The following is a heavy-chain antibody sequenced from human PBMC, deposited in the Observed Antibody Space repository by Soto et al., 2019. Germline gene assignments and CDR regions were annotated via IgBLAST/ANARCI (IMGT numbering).Heavy chain of an antibody. J-gene: IGHJ5*01. Sequence: EVQLVESGGGLGQPGRSLRLSCAGSGFTFGDFAMHWVRQAPGKGLEWVAGITWNSDNRGYANSVKGRFTISRDNARNSLFLQIKSLRGEDTAFYYCTKDYFRLRGIEYNWFASWGQGTLVTVSS. V-gene: IGHV3-9*01. CDR1: GFTFGDFA. CDR3: TKDYFRLRGIEYNWFAS. D-gene: IGHD4-17*01. CDR2: ITWNSDNR.